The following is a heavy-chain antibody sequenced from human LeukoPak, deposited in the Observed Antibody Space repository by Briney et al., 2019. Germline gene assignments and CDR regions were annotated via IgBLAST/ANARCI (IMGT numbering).Heavy chain of an antibody. CDR2: IYPDDSDT. V-gene: IGHV5-51*01. J-gene: IGHJ4*02. Sequence: GESLKISCKGSGYSFTSYWIGWVRQMPGKGLEWMGIIYPDDSDTRYSPSFEGQVIISVDKSISTAYLQWSSLKASDTAMYYCARLHYYGSGSYLAYWGQGTLVTVSS. D-gene: IGHD3-10*01. CDR1: GYSFTSYW. CDR3: ARLHYYGSGSYLAY.